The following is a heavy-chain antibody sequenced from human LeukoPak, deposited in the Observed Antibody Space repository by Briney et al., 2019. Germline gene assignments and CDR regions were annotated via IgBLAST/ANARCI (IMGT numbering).Heavy chain of an antibody. V-gene: IGHV3-20*01. CDR3: ARMWRYCSSTSCRYFDY. Sequence: GGSLRLSSAASGFTFDDYGMSWVRQAPGKGLEWVSGINWNGGSTGYADSVKGRFTISRDNAKNSLYLQMNSLRAEDTALYHCARMWRYCSSTSCRYFDYWGQGTLVTVSS. CDR1: GFTFDDYG. J-gene: IGHJ4*02. D-gene: IGHD2-2*01. CDR2: INWNGGST.